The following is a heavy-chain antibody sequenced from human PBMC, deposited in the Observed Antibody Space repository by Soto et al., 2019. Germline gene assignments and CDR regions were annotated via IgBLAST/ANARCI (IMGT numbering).Heavy chain of an antibody. CDR2: ISAYNGNT. J-gene: IGHJ5*02. D-gene: IGHD3-9*01. Sequence: PVEVARKASGYTVTIYGVAGVRKTPGQGLEWMGWISAYNGNTNYAQKLQGRVTMTTDTSTSTAYMELRSLRSDDTAVYYCARVTYYDILTGPNWFDPWGQGTLVTV. CDR1: GYTVTIYG. CDR3: ARVTYYDILTGPNWFDP. V-gene: IGHV1-18*01.